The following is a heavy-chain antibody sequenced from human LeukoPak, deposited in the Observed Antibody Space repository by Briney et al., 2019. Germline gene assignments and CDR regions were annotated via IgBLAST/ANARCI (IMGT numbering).Heavy chain of an antibody. CDR2: INHSGST. CDR1: GGSFSGYY. D-gene: IGHD3-9*01. J-gene: IGHJ6*04. V-gene: IGHV4-34*01. Sequence: SETLSLTCAVYGGSFSGYYWSWIRQPPGKGLEWIGEINHSGSTNYNPSLKSRVTISVDTSKNQFFLKLSSVTAADTAVYYCARGPRYFDWLLPPYYYFMDLWGKGTTVTVSS. CDR3: ARGPRYFDWLLPPYYYFMDL.